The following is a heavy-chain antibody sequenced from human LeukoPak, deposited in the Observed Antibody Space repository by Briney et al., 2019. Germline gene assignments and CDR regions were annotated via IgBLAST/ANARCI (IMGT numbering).Heavy chain of an antibody. CDR3: ASADYYDSSGYYFYYYYYGMDV. J-gene: IGHJ6*02. V-gene: IGHV3-21*01. D-gene: IGHD3-22*01. Sequence: GGSLRLSCAASGFTFNNYGMNWVRQAPGKGLEWVSSISSSSSYIYYADSVKGRFTISRDNAKNSLYLQMNSLRAEDTAVYYCASADYYDSSGYYFYYYYYGMDVWGQGTTVTVSS. CDR2: ISSSSSYI. CDR1: GFTFNNYG.